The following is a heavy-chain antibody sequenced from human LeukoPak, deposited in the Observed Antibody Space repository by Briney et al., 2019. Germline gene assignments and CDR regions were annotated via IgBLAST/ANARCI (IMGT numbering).Heavy chain of an antibody. Sequence: GGSLRLSCAASGFTFRHYAMSWVRQTPEKGLEWISAITDSGRDTYHADSVKGRFTISRDNSQNTLDLQLTSLRAEDTAVYFCAKGSAASRPYYLDFWGRGTLVTVSS. J-gene: IGHJ4*02. CDR2: ITDSGRDT. V-gene: IGHV3-23*01. CDR1: GFTFRHYA. CDR3: AKGSAASRPYYLDF. D-gene: IGHD6-6*01.